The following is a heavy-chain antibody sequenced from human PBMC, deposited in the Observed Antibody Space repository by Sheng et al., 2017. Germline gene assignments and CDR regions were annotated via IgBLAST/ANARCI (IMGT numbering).Heavy chain of an antibody. D-gene: IGHD2-2*01. CDR1: GFTFDDYA. CDR2: ISWNSGSI. Sequence: EVQLVSLGEAWYSLAGPLRLSCAASGFTFDDYAMHWVRQAPGKGLEWVSGISWNSGSIGYADSVKGRFTISRDNAKNSLYLQMNSLRAEDTALYYCAKGLVPAAYYYGMDVWGQGTTVTVSS. V-gene: IGHV3-9*01. CDR3: AKGLVPAAYYYGMDV. J-gene: IGHJ6*02.